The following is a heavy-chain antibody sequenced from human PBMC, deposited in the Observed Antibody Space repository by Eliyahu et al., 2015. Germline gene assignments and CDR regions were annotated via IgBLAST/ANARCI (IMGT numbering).Heavy chain of an antibody. J-gene: IGHJ5*02. CDR3: AXDGAYCGGDCSWGGWFDP. V-gene: IGHV1-69*06. Sequence: QVQLVQSGAXVKKPGSSVXVXCKASGGTFSSYXISXVRQAPGQGLEXMGGIIPIFGTANYAQKFQGRVTITADKSTSTAYMELSSLRSEDTAVYYCAXDGAYCGGDCSWGGWFDPWGQGTLVTVSS. D-gene: IGHD2-21*01. CDR1: GGTFSSYX. CDR2: IIPIFGTA.